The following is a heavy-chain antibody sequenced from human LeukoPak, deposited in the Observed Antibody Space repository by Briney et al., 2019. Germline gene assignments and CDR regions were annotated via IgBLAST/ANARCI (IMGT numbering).Heavy chain of an antibody. J-gene: IGHJ4*02. V-gene: IGHV4-39*01. CDR1: GGSISSSSYC. D-gene: IGHD5-24*01. Sequence: PSETMSLTSTVSGGSISSSSYCWGWIRQPPGKGLEWIGSIYYSGSTYYNPSLKSRVTISVDTSKNQFSLKLSSVTAADAAVYYGARRKKLDGYNYWGQGTLVTVSS. CDR2: IYYSGST. CDR3: ARRKKLDGYNY.